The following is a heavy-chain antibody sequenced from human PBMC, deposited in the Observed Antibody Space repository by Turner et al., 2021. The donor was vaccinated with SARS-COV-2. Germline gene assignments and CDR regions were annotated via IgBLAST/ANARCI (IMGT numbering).Heavy chain of an antibody. CDR1: GWSSSDFY. D-gene: IGHD4-17*01. V-gene: IGHV4-34*01. CDR3: ARGNIRNGDYVGDYYYYGMDV. Sequence: QVQLQQWGAGLLKPSETLPLTFPVYGWSSSDFYWSWIRQPPGKGLGGMGAIQHSGSTNDNPSIKSRVTIAVDTSKNKFSLKQSSVTAADTAVYYCARGNIRNGDYVGDYYYYGMDVWGQGTTVTVSS. CDR2: IQHSGST. J-gene: IGHJ6*02.